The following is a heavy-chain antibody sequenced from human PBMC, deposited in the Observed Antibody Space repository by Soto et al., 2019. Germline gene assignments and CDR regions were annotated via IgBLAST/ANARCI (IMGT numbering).Heavy chain of an antibody. CDR1: GFTFSSYW. Sequence: EVQLVESGGGLVQPGGSLRLSCAASGFTFSSYWMSWVRQAPGKGLEWVANIKQDGSEKYYVDSVKGRFTISRDNAKNSLYLQMNSLRAEDTAVYYCASRDITMVRGVYYYYGMDVWGRGTTVTVSS. D-gene: IGHD3-10*01. CDR3: ASRDITMVRGVYYYYGMDV. V-gene: IGHV3-7*05. CDR2: IKQDGSEK. J-gene: IGHJ6*02.